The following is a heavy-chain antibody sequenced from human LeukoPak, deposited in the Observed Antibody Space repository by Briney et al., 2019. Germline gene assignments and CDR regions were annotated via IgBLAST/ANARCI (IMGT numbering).Heavy chain of an antibody. J-gene: IGHJ6*02. CDR3: AKESMVRGQYYYYYGMDV. D-gene: IGHD3-10*01. V-gene: IGHV3-9*01. CDR2: ISWNSGSI. Sequence: GGSLRLSCAASGFTFDDYAMHWVRQAPGKGLEWVSGISWNSGSIGYADSVKGRFTISRDNAKNSLYLQMNSLRAEDTALYYCAKESMVRGQYYYYYGMDVWGQGTTVTVSS. CDR1: GFTFDDYA.